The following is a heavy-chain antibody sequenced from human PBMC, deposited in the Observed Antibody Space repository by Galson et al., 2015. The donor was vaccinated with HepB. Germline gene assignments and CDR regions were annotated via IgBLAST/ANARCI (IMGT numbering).Heavy chain of an antibody. Sequence: SVKVSCKASGGTFSSYAISWVRQAPGQGLEWMGGIIPIFGTANYAQKFQGRVTITADKSTSTAYMELSSLRSEDTAVYYCARDQRPYSSGSDCQFDYWGQGTLVTVSS. D-gene: IGHD6-19*01. V-gene: IGHV1-69*06. J-gene: IGHJ4*02. CDR3: ARDQRPYSSGSDCQFDY. CDR2: IIPIFGTA. CDR1: GGTFSSYA.